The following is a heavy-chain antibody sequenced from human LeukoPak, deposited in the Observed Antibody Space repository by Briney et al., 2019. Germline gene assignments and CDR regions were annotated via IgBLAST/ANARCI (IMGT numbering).Heavy chain of an antibody. V-gene: IGHV3-15*01. D-gene: IGHD6-25*01. Sequence: GGSLRLSCAASGFAFSSAWMSWVRQAPGKGLEWVGRIKSNTGGGTTDYAAPVKDRFTISRDDSKNTLYLQMNSLKTDDTAVYYCTTAPAAVDYWGQGTLVTVSS. CDR3: TTAPAAVDY. CDR2: IKSNTGGGTT. J-gene: IGHJ4*02. CDR1: GFAFSSAW.